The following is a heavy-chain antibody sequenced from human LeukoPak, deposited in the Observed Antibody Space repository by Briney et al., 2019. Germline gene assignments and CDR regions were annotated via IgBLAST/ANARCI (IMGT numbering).Heavy chain of an antibody. J-gene: IGHJ4*02. Sequence: GGALRLSCAASGFTFSSYAMSWVRQAPGKGLEWVSAISGSGGSTYYADSVKGRFTISRDNSKNTLYLQMNSLRAEDTAVYYCAKDLRFRALVLLWFGEFDYWGQGTLVTVSS. CDR2: ISGSGGST. V-gene: IGHV3-23*01. CDR1: GFTFSSYA. D-gene: IGHD3-10*01. CDR3: AKDLRFRALVLLWFGEFDY.